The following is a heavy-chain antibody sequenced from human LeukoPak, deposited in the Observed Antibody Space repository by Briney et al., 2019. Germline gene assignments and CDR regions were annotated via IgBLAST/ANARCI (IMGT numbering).Heavy chain of an antibody. CDR2: IYSGGST. CDR1: GFTVSSNY. CDR3: AREETYYDILTGPHYYGMDV. J-gene: IGHJ6*02. Sequence: PGGSLRLSCAASGFTVSSNYMSWVRQAPGKGLEWVSVIYSGGSTYYADSVKGRFTISRDNSKNTLYPQMNSLRAEDTAVYYCAREETYYDILTGPHYYGMDVWGQGTTVTVSS. V-gene: IGHV3-66*01. D-gene: IGHD3-9*01.